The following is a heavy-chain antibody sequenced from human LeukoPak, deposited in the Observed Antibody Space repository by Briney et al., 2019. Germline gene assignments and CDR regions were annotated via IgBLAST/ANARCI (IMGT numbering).Heavy chain of an antibody. D-gene: IGHD1-1*01. CDR2: IYHSGSP. J-gene: IGHJ4*02. V-gene: IGHV4-4*02. CDR1: GGSISSNNW. Sequence: PSGTLSLTCAVSGGSISSNNWWGWVRQPPGKGLEWIGEIYHSGSPNYNPSLKSRVTRSVDKSRNHFSLNLSSVTAADTAVYYCARVNINCWHSCDYWGQETLVNVSS. CDR3: ARVNINCWHSCDY.